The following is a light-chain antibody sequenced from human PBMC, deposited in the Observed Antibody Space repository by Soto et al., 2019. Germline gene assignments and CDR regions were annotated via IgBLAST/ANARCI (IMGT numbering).Light chain of an antibody. V-gene: IGKV3-15*01. CDR3: QHYNEWPLT. Sequence: ERVMTQFPATLSVSPGAKATLSCRASQTVSKNLAWYQPKPGQAPRLLIYFASTRATGVPTRFSGSGTGTEFTRTINTLNLQDSGVYYCQHYNEWPLTCGGGTKLETK. J-gene: IGKJ4*01. CDR2: FAS. CDR1: QTVSKN.